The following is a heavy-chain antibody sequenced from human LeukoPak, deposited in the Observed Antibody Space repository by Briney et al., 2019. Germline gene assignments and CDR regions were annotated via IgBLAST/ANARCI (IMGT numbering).Heavy chain of an antibody. V-gene: IGHV4-39*07. CDR2: GDYSGGT. CDR1: GDSFTSVTDY. CDR3: AGERGEEYSSGWYKTNFFYN. J-gene: IGHJ4*02. Sequence: MTSETLSLTCTVSGDSFTSVTDYWAWIRQPPGKGLEWIASGDYSGGTCYNPSLESRVAISADMSKKQISLKLASVTGADTAVYYCAGERGEEYSSGWYKTNFFYNWGQGIRVTVSS. D-gene: IGHD6-19*01.